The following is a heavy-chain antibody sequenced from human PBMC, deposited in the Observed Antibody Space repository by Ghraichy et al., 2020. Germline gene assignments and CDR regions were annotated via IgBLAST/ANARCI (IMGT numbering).Heavy chain of an antibody. J-gene: IGHJ4*02. Sequence: LSLTCAASGFTFSSYAMSWVRQAPGKGLEWVSAISGSGGSTYYADSVKGRFTISRDNSKNTLYLQMNSLRAEDTAVYYCAKGDFPTFTTSSTYYFDYWGQGTLVTVSS. V-gene: IGHV3-23*01. CDR3: AKGDFPTFTTSSTYYFDY. CDR1: GFTFSSYA. D-gene: IGHD3-3*01. CDR2: ISGSGGST.